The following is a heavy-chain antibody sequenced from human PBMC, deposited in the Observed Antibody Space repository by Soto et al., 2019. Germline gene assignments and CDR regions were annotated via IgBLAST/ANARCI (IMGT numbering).Heavy chain of an antibody. D-gene: IGHD3-3*01. V-gene: IGHV5-10-1*01. CDR1: GYSFTSYW. Sequence: PGESLKISCKGSGYSFTSYWISWVRQMPGKGLEWMGRIDPSDSYTNYSPSFQGHVTISADKSISTAYLQWSSLKASDTAMYYCALVDFWSGYSPDDYYYGMDVWGQGTTVTVSS. J-gene: IGHJ6*02. CDR3: ALVDFWSGYSPDDYYYGMDV. CDR2: IDPSDSYT.